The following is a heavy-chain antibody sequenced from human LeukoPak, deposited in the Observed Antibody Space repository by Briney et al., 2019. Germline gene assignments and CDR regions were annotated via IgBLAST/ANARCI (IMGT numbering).Heavy chain of an antibody. J-gene: IGHJ4*02. V-gene: IGHV4-59*01. D-gene: IGHD3-16*01. Sequence: PSETLSLTCIVSGGSISGYYWSWIRQPPGKGLEWIGYMYYSGTTNHNPSLKSRVTILVDTSKNQFSLKLTSVTAADTAVYYCVRERGSTTKPYYFDYWGQGKLVTVSS. CDR1: GGSISGYY. CDR2: MYYSGTT. CDR3: VRERGSTTKPYYFDY.